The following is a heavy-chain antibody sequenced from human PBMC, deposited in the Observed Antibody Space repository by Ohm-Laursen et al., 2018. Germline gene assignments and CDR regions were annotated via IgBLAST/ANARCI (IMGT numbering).Heavy chain of an antibody. D-gene: IGHD3/OR15-3a*01. CDR1: GGIFSSHA. CDR3: ASGTGGSFDF. J-gene: IGHJ4*02. Sequence: SVKVSCKASGGIFSSHATNWLRQAPGQRLEWTGGIIPIYETRNYAQKFQGRVTITADKSTSTAYMELSSLRSEDTAVFYCASGTGGSFDFWGQGTLVTVSS. V-gene: IGHV1-69*06. CDR2: IIPIYETR.